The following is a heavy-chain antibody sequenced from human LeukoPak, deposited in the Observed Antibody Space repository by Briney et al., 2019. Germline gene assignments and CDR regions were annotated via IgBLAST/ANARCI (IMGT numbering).Heavy chain of an antibody. CDR3: ARMAGTIFGLNWFDP. Sequence: SETLSLTCNVSGGSISSYYWSWIRQPAGKGLEWIGRIYSSGSTNYNPSLKSRVALSVDTSKNQFSLKLRSVTAADTAVYYCARMAGTIFGLNWFDPWGQGTLVTVSS. D-gene: IGHD3-3*01. CDR1: GGSISSYY. V-gene: IGHV4-4*07. CDR2: IYSSGST. J-gene: IGHJ5*02.